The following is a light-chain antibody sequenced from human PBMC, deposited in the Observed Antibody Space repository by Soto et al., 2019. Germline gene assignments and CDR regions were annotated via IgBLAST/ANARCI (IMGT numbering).Light chain of an antibody. Sequence: IVLTQSPGTLSLPPGERATLSCRASQSVDSNYLAWYQQRPGQAPRLLIHGAPSRATGIQHRFSGSGSGTGFTLTISRPQPEDFALYYYQHYGFVWYSFGQGTNLEIK. V-gene: IGKV3-20*01. CDR2: GAP. CDR1: QSVDSNY. J-gene: IGKJ2*01. CDR3: QHYGFVWYS.